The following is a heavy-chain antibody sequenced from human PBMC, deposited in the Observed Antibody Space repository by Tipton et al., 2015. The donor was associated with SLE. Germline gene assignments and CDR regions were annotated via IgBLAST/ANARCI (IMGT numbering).Heavy chain of an antibody. J-gene: IGHJ4*02. CDR2: VFYTGTT. D-gene: IGHD4-17*01. Sequence: TLSLTCSVSGGAIRSYYWSWIRQPPGKGLEWIGYVFYTGTTNYNPSLKSRVTISVDTSKNQFSLRLSSVTAADTAVYFCARLAVTTTTLFDYWGQGTLVTVSS. V-gene: IGHV4-59*08. CDR1: GGAIRSYY. CDR3: ARLAVTTTTLFDY.